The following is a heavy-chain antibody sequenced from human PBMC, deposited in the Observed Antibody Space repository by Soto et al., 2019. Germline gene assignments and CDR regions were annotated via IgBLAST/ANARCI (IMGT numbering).Heavy chain of an antibody. J-gene: IGHJ6*02. D-gene: IGHD3-3*01. CDR2: INPNSGGT. Sequence: QVQLVQSGAEVKKPGASVKVSCKASGYTFTGYYMHWVRQAPGQGLEWMGWINPNSGGTNYAQKLQGGVTMTRDTYISTAYMELSRLRSDDTAVDYCARGGELMTIFGVVIHRPRSNYYGMDVWGQGTTVTVSS. CDR1: GYTFTGYY. V-gene: IGHV1-2*02. CDR3: ARGGELMTIFGVVIHRPRSNYYGMDV.